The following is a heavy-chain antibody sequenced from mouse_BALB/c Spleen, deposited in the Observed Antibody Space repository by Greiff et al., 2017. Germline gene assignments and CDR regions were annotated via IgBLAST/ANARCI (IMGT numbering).Heavy chain of an antibody. J-gene: IGHJ4*01. CDR3: ARSGGSGPMDY. Sequence: EVKLVESGGGLVQPGGSRKLSCAASGFTFSSFGMHWVRQAPEKGLEWVAYISSGSSTIYYADTVKGRFTISRDNPKNTLFLQMTSLRSEDTAMYYCARSGGSGPMDYWGQGTSVTVSS. CDR2: ISSGSSTI. V-gene: IGHV5-17*02. CDR1: GFTFSSFG. D-gene: IGHD3-1*01.